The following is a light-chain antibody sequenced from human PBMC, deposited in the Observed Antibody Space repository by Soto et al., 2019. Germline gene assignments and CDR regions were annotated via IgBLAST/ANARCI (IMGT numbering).Light chain of an antibody. J-gene: IGKJ1*01. V-gene: IGKV1-39*01. Sequence: DIQITHTQSSLSASVGDRDTLTYQASQDISNYLNWYQQKPGKAPKLLIYAASSLQSGVPSRFSGSGSGTDFTLTISCLQSEDFATYYCQQYYSFPWTFGQGTKV. CDR1: QDISNY. CDR2: AAS. CDR3: QQYYSFPWT.